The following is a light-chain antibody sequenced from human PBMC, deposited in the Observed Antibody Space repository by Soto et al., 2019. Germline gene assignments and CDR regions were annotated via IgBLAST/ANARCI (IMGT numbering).Light chain of an antibody. CDR3: SSYTSSSTLYV. J-gene: IGLJ1*01. V-gene: IGLV2-14*01. CDR1: SSDVGGYDY. Sequence: QSVLTQPPSASGSPGQSVTISCTGTSSDVGGYDYVSWYQQRPGKAPKLLIHEVTKRPSGVSNRFSGSKSGNTASLTISGLQAEDEADYYCSSYTSSSTLYVFGTGTKVTVL. CDR2: EVT.